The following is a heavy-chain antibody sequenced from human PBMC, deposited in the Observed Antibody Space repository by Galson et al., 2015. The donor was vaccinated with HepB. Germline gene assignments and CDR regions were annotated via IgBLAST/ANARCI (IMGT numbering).Heavy chain of an antibody. J-gene: IGHJ4*02. V-gene: IGHV1-3*01. CDR2: INAGNGNT. CDR3: ARAPLSHGLRYFDWPFDY. CDR1: GYTFTSYA. D-gene: IGHD3-9*01. Sequence: SVKVSCKASGYTFTSYAMHWVRQAPGQRLEWMGWINAGNGNTKYSQKFQGRVTITRDTSASTAYMELSSLRSEDTAVYYCARAPLSHGLRYFDWPFDYWGQGTLVTVSS.